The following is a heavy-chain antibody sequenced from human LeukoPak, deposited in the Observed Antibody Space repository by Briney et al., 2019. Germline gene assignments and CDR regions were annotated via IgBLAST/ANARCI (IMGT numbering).Heavy chain of an antibody. CDR3: ARASGIDYYDSGVLDY. CDR2: IYYSGST. D-gene: IGHD3-10*01. V-gene: IGHV4-59*01. J-gene: IGHJ4*02. CDR1: GGSISSYY. Sequence: ASETLSLTCTVSGGSISSYYWSWIRQPPGKGLEWIGYIYYSGSTNYNPSLKSRVTISVDTSKNQFSLKLSSVTAADTAVYYCARASGIDYYDSGVLDYWGQGTLVTVSS.